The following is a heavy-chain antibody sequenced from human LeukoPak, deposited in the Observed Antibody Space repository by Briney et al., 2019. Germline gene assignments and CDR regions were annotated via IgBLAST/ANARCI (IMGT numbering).Heavy chain of an antibody. CDR1: GFTFSNYE. CDR2: ISSSGTTI. Sequence: QPGGSLRLSCAASGFTFSNYEMNWVRQAPGKGLEWISYISSSGTTIYYADSVKGRFTISRDNAKNSLYLQMNSLRAEDTAVYYCAGSFSSGWSPYCFDYWGQGTLVTVSS. V-gene: IGHV3-48*03. J-gene: IGHJ4*02. D-gene: IGHD6-19*01. CDR3: AGSFSSGWSPYCFDY.